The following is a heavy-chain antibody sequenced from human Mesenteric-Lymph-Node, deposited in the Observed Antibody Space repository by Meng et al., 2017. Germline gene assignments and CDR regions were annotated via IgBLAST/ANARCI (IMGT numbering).Heavy chain of an antibody. D-gene: IGHD1-26*01. CDR2: ISEDGSGK. J-gene: IGHJ4*01. V-gene: IGHV3-7*01. Sequence: GRSLRLSCAASGLTLSSYWMYWVRQAPGKGLERVASISEDGSGKYYVDSVKGRFTFSRDNAKNSIYLQMSSLRVEDTAVYYCARDRGYYNFDYWGQGMLVTVSS. CDR1: GLTLSSYW. CDR3: ARDRGYYNFDY.